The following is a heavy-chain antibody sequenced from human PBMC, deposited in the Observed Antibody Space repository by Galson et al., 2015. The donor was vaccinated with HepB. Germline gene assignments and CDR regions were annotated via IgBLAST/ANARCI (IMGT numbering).Heavy chain of an antibody. D-gene: IGHD6-13*01. V-gene: IGHV3-48*03. CDR3: ARDPGIAAAGTNVDY. CDR1: GLTFSSYE. J-gene: IGHJ4*02. Sequence: ASGLTFSSYEMNWVRQAPGKGLEWVSYISKSGWTTYYADSVKGRFTISRDNAKNSLYLQMNRLRAEDTAVYYCARDPGIAAAGTNVDYWGQGILVTVSS. CDR2: ISKSGWTT.